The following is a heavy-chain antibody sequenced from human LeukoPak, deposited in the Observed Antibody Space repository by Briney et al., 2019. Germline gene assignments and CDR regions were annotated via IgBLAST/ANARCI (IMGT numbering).Heavy chain of an antibody. CDR3: AKAQTPYDILTGFDY. J-gene: IGHJ4*02. V-gene: IGHV3-23*01. CDR1: GHTFSRYA. D-gene: IGHD3-9*01. CDR2: IRDSGGST. Sequence: PGGSLRLSCAASGHTFSRYAMSWVRQAPGRGLEWVSAIRDSGGSTYYADSVTGRFTISRDNSKNTLYLQMNSLRAEDTAVYYCAKAQTPYDILTGFDYWGQGTLVTLSS.